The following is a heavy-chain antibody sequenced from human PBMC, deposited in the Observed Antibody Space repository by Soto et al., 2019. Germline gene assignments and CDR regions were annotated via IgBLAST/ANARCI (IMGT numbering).Heavy chain of an antibody. D-gene: IGHD5-18*01. CDR1: GGTFYTYT. V-gene: IGHV1-69*15. J-gene: IGHJ4*02. CDR2: ITPIYPTT. Sequence: VQLVQSGAEVRKPGSSVQVSCKASGGTFYTYTFSWARQAPGQGLEWMGSITPIYPTTNYAEKFQGRLTVTADGSTNTAYMELNSLTSEDTAVYYCARIPRYSFPTSDDLDSWGQGTLVTVSS. CDR3: ARIPRYSFPTSDDLDS.